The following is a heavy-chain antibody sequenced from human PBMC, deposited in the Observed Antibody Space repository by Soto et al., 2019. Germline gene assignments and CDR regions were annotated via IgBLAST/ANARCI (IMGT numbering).Heavy chain of an antibody. CDR2: ITGSGSSI. Sequence: DVHLLESGGGLVQPGGSLKLSCVASGFSFNKYAMIWVRQAPGKGQEWVSGITGSGSSIQYTASVKGRFTISRDNSKNTVYLQMDYLRAEDTAMYYCAKDDVSGEGLWLVSAWGQGTPVTVS. J-gene: IGHJ5*02. CDR1: GFSFNKYA. V-gene: IGHV3-23*01. CDR3: AKDDVSGEGLWLVSA. D-gene: IGHD2-21*01.